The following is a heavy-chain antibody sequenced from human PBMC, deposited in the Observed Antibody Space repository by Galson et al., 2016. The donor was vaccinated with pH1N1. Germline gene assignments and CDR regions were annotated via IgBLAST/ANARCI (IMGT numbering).Heavy chain of an antibody. J-gene: IGHJ4*02. D-gene: IGHD2-21*02. V-gene: IGHV3-30*02. CDR2: IRYDGSEK. Sequence: SLRLSCAASGFTFSNSGMHWVRQAPGKGMDWVAFIRYDGSEKYYADSVKGRFTISRDDSKKTLSLQMNSLRVEDTAVDYCARELGGDSFDYWGQGTLVTVSS. CDR1: GFTFSNSG. CDR3: ARELGGDSFDY.